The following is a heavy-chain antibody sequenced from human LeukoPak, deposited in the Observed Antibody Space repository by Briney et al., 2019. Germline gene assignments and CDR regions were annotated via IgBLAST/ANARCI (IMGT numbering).Heavy chain of an antibody. CDR2: IYYSGST. V-gene: IGHV4-34*01. CDR3: ARLFYYDSRGYPYYFDY. D-gene: IGHD3-22*01. CDR1: GGSFSGYY. Sequence: SETLSLTCAVYGGSFSGYYWGWIRQPPGKGLEWIGNIYYSGSTYYNPSLKSRVTISVDTSKNQFSLKLSSVTAADTAVYYCARLFYYDSRGYPYYFDYWGQGTLVTVSS. J-gene: IGHJ4*02.